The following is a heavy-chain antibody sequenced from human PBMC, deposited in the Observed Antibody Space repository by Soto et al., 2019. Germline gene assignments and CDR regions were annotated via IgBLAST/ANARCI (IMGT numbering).Heavy chain of an antibody. D-gene: IGHD5-18*01. CDR3: AHRPRGYSYHFDY. J-gene: IGHJ4*02. CDR2: IYWDDDE. CDR1: GFSLTTRGVG. Sequence: QITLKESGPTLVKPTQTLTLTCTFSGFSLTTRGVGVGWIRQPPVKALEWLVLIYWDDDEGYSPSLKSRLTISQDTSKNQVVLTMITMAPVDTATYFCAHRPRGYSYHFDYWGQAPLVTVSS. V-gene: IGHV2-5*02.